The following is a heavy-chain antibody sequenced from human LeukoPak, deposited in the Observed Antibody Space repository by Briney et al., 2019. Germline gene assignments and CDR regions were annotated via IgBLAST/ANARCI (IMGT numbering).Heavy chain of an antibody. CDR1: GGSFSGYY. Sequence: SETLSLTCAVYGGSFSGYYWSWIRQPPGKGLEWIGEINHSGSTNYNPSLKSRVTISVDTSKNQFSLKLSSVTAADTAVYHCARGRGSSGWYSVDYWGQGTLVTVSS. J-gene: IGHJ4*02. D-gene: IGHD6-19*01. CDR3: ARGRGSSGWYSVDY. CDR2: INHSGST. V-gene: IGHV4-34*01.